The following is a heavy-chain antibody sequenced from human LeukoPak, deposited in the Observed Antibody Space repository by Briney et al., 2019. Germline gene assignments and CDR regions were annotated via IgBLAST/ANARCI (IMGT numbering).Heavy chain of an antibody. J-gene: IGHJ4*02. V-gene: IGHV3-23*01. CDR2: ISGSGGST. D-gene: IGHD2-15*01. CDR1: GFTSSSYA. CDR3: AKDLAATQLSYFDY. Sequence: GGSLRLSCAASGFTSSSYAMSWVRQAPGKGLEWVSAISGSGGSTYYADSVKGRFTISRDNSKNTLYLQMNSLRAEDTAVYYCAKDLAATQLSYFDYWGQGTLVTVSS.